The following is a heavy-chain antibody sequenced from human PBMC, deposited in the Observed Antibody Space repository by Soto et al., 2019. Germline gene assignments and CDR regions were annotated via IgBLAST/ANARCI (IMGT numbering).Heavy chain of an antibody. D-gene: IGHD2-15*01. CDR3: ARGSRYCSGGRCYGHWFDP. V-gene: IGHV1-8*01. CDR1: GYTFTSYD. Sequence: QVQLVQSGAEVKKPGASVKVSCKASGYTFTSYDINWVRQATGQGLEWMGWMNPNSGNTGYAQKFQGRVTMTRNTAIITSYMELSSRRSKDTAVYYCARGSRYCSGGRCYGHWFDPWGQGTLVTVSS. J-gene: IGHJ5*02. CDR2: MNPNSGNT.